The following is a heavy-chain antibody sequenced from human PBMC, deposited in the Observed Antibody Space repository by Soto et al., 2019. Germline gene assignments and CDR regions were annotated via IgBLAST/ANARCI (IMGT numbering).Heavy chain of an antibody. J-gene: IGHJ6*02. CDR2: INAGNGNT. V-gene: IGHV1-3*01. CDR1: GYTFTSYA. CDR3: ARVRRATPHGYYYYGMDV. Sequence: ASVKVSCKASGYTFTSYAMHWVRQAPGQRLEWMRWINAGNGNTKYSQKFQGRVTITRDTSASTAYMELSSLRSEDTAVYYCARVRRATPHGYYYYGMDVWGQGTTVTVSS.